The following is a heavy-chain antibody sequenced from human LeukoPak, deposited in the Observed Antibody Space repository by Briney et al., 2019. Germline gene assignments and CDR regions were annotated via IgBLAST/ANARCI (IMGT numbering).Heavy chain of an antibody. J-gene: IGHJ6*02. V-gene: IGHV3-72*01. D-gene: IGHD2-2*01. CDR1: GFTFSDHY. CDR3: ATHIVVVPAAILPEYYYYGMDV. Sequence: GGSLRLSCAASGFTFSDHYTDWVRQAPGKGLEWVGRTRNKANSYTTEYAASVKGRFTISRDDSRNSLYLQMNSLKTEDTAVYYCATHIVVVPAAILPEYYYYGMDVWGQGTTVTVSS. CDR2: TRNKANSYTT.